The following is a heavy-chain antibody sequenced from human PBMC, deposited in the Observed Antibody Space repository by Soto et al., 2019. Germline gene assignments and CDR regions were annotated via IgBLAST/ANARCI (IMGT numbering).Heavy chain of an antibody. CDR1: GGTFSSYA. J-gene: IGHJ4*02. CDR2: IIPIFGTA. CDR3: ARDSMMTYYYDSSGYYYFDY. D-gene: IGHD3-22*01. V-gene: IGHV1-69*13. Sequence: GASVKVSCKASGGTFSSYAISWVRQATEQGLEWMGGIIPIFGTANYAQKFQGRVTITADESTSTAYMELSSLRSEDTAVYYCARDSMMTYYYDSSGYYYFDYWGQGTLVTVSS.